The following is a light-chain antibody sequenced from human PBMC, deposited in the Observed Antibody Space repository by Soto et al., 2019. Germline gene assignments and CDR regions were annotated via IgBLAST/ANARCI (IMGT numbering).Light chain of an antibody. J-gene: IGLJ3*02. Sequence: QSVLTQPASVSGSPGQSITISCSGTSSDVGGYNYVSWYKHHPGKAPKLMIYDVNNRPSGVSNRFSGSKSGNTASLTISGLQAEDEADYFCSSYTSTNTGVFGGGTQLTVL. CDR2: DVN. CDR3: SSYTSTNTGV. V-gene: IGLV2-14*03. CDR1: SSDVGGYNY.